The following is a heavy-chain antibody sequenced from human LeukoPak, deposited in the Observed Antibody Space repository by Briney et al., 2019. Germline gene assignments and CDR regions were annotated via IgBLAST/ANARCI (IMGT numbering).Heavy chain of an antibody. V-gene: IGHV4-38-2*01. CDR1: GYSISRGSY. D-gene: IGHD2-15*01. CDR2: IYHSGST. CDR3: ARVTPVVVVAATDAFDI. J-gene: IGHJ3*02. Sequence: SETLSLTCAVSGYSISRGSYWGWIRQPPGKGLEWIGSIYHSGSTYYNPSLKSRVTISVDTSKNQFSLKLSSVTAADTAVYYCARVTPVVVVAATDAFDIWGQGTMVTVSS.